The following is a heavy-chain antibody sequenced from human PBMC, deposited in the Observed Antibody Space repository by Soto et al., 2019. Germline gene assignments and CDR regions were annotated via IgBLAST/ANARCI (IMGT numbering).Heavy chain of an antibody. V-gene: IGHV1-69*13. CDR1: GGTFSSYA. CDR3: ARAYYYGSGSSHYYYYGMDV. Sequence: SVKVSCKASGGTFSSYAISWVRQAPGQGLEWMGGIIPILGTANYAQKFQGRVTITADESTSTAYMELSSLRSEDTAVYYCARAYYYGSGSSHYYYYGMDVWGHGTTVTVSS. D-gene: IGHD3-10*01. J-gene: IGHJ6*02. CDR2: IIPILGTA.